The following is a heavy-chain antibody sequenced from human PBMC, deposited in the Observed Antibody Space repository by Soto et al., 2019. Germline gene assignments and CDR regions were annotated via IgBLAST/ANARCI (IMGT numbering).Heavy chain of an antibody. Sequence: QVQLVQSGAEVKKPGSSVKVSCKASGGTFSSYAISWVRQAPGQGLEWMGGIIPIFGTANYAQKFQGRVTSPADESTGTAYMERSSLRSEDTAVYYCARLGYDSSGYYYFSGYYFDYWRQGTLVTVSS. J-gene: IGHJ4*02. V-gene: IGHV1-69*01. D-gene: IGHD3-22*01. CDR3: ARLGYDSSGYYYFSGYYFDY. CDR1: GGTFSSYA. CDR2: IIPIFGTA.